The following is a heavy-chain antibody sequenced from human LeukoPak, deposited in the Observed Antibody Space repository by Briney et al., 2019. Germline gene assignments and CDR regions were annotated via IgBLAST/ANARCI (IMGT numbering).Heavy chain of an antibody. CDR2: IYYSGST. J-gene: IGHJ4*02. CDR3: ARASSDYYDSSLDY. V-gene: IGHV4-59*01. CDR1: GGSISSYY. D-gene: IGHD3-22*01. Sequence: SETLSLTCTVSGGSISSYYWSWIRQPPGKGLEWIGYIYYSGSTNYNPSLKSRVTISVDTSKNQFPLKLSSVTAADTAVYYCARASSDYYDSSLDYWGQGTLVTVSS.